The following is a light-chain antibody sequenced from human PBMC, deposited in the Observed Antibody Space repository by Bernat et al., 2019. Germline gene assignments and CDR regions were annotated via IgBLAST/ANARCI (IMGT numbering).Light chain of an antibody. CDR2: YDS. J-gene: IGLJ1*01. V-gene: IGLV3-21*04. CDR1: NIGSKS. CDR3: QLWDSTSDHHV. Sequence: SYVLTQPPSVSVAPGQTARITCGGNNIGSKSVHWYQQRPGQAPVLVIYYDSDRPSGIPERFSGSNSGNTATLTISRVEAGDEADYFCQLWDSTSDHHVFGTGTKDTVL.